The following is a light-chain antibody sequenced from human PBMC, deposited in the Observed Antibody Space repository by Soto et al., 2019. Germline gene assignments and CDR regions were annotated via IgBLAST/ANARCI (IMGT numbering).Light chain of an antibody. CDR2: KAS. CDR1: QTISSW. Sequence: DIQMTQSPSTLSGSVGDRVTITCRASQTISSWLAWYQQKPGKAPKLLIYKASTLKSGVPSRFGGSGSGTDFTLTISSLQPDDFATYDCQHYNSYSEAFGQGTKVELK. CDR3: QHYNSYSEA. V-gene: IGKV1-5*03. J-gene: IGKJ1*01.